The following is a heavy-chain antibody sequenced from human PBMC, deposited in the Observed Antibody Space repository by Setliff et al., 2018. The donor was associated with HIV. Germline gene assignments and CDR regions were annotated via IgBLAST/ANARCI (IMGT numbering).Heavy chain of an antibody. Sequence: ASVKVSCKASGYTFTSYYMHWVRQAPGQGLEWMGIINPSGGSTSYAQKFQGRVTMTRDTSTSTVYMELSSLRSGDTAVYYCARDRSHSSMGATDRPIDYWGQGTLVTVSS. D-gene: IGHD1-26*01. CDR1: GYTFTSYY. V-gene: IGHV1-46*01. CDR2: INPSGGST. CDR3: ARDRSHSSMGATDRPIDY. J-gene: IGHJ4*02.